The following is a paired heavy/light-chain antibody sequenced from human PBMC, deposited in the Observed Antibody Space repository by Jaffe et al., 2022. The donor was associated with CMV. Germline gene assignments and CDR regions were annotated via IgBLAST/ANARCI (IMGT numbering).Heavy chain of an antibody. V-gene: IGHV3-30*13. CDR2: ISYDGSQR. D-gene: IGHD3-16*01. Sequence: QVQLVESGGGVVQPGRSLSLSCVASGFNFRDYGMFWVRQAPGKGLEWVALISYDGSQRYYVDSLRGRFTVSRDNSKNSLYLQVNTLRPDDTAVYYCAIDGGERWGRGTLVVVSS. CDR1: GFNFRDYG. J-gene: IGHJ1*01. CDR3: AIDGGER.
Light chain of an antibody. CDR2: RDT. CDR3: YAPADNNRV. J-gene: IGLJ2*01. Sequence: SYDLTQPSSVSVSPGQTAKITCSGDFLTRKYARWFQHKPGQAPVLLILRDTERPSGIPDRFSGSASGATVTLTISGAQVEDEAVYYCYAPADNNRVFGGGTTLTVL. CDR1: FLTRKY. V-gene: IGLV3-27*01.